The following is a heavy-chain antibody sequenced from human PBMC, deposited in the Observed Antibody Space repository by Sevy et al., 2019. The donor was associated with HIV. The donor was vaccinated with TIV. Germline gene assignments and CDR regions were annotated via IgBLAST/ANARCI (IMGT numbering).Heavy chain of an antibody. J-gene: IGHJ6*02. Sequence: ASVKVSCKASGYTFTSYDINWVRQATGQGLEWMGWMNPNRGNTGYAQKFQGRVTMTRNTSISTAYMELSSLRSEDTAVYYCARAYYDFWSGYYIRYGMDVWGQGTTVTVSS. D-gene: IGHD3-3*01. CDR3: ARAYYDFWSGYYIRYGMDV. CDR2: MNPNRGNT. V-gene: IGHV1-8*01. CDR1: GYTFTSYD.